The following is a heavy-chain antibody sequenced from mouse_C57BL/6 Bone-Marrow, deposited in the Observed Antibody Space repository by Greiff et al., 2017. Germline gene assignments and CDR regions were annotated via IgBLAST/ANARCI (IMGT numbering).Heavy chain of an antibody. Sequence: VKVVESGGGLVQSGRSLRLSCATSGFTFSDFYMEWVRQAPGKGLEWIAASRNKANDYTTEYSASVKGRFIVSRDTSQSILYLQMNALRAEDTAIYYCARDEGDSYAMDYWGQGTSVTVSS. CDR1: GFTFSDFY. CDR2: SRNKANDYTT. V-gene: IGHV7-1*01. J-gene: IGHJ4*01. CDR3: ARDEGDSYAMDY.